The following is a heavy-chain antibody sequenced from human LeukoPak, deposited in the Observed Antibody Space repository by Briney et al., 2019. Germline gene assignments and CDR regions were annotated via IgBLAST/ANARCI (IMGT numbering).Heavy chain of an antibody. Sequence: SETLSLTCTVSGDSISSSRYYWGWIRQPPGKGLEWIGSIYNSGSTYYNPSLRSRVAISVDTSKNQFSLKLSSVTAADTAVFYCARVSYCGSTSCYTGALGFWGQGTLVTVSS. D-gene: IGHD2-2*02. CDR2: IYNSGST. CDR1: GDSISSSRYY. CDR3: ARVSYCGSTSCYTGALGF. J-gene: IGHJ4*02. V-gene: IGHV4-39*07.